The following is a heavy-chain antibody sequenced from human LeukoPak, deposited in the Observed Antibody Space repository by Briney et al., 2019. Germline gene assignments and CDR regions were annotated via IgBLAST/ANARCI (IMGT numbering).Heavy chain of an antibody. V-gene: IGHV3-30*04. Sequence: GRSLRLSCAASGFTFSSYAMHWVRQAPGKGLEWVAVISYDGSNKYYADSVKSRFTISRDNSKNTLYLQMNSLRAEDTAVYYCARGRMATITLFDYWGQGTLVTVSS. CDR1: GFTFSSYA. CDR2: ISYDGSNK. D-gene: IGHD5-24*01. J-gene: IGHJ4*02. CDR3: ARGRMATITLFDY.